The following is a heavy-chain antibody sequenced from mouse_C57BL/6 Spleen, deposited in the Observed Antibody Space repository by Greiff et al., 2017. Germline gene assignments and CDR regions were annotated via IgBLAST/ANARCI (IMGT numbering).Heavy chain of an antibody. CDR1: GFTFSSYG. CDR3: ARRGTAQAQYYYAMDY. Sequence: DVMLVESGGDLVKPGGSLKLSCAASGFTFSSYGMSWVRQTPDKRLEWVATISSGGSYTYYPDSVKGRFTISRDNAKNTLYLQMSSLKSEDTAMYYCARRGTAQAQYYYAMDYWGQGTSVTVSS. CDR2: ISSGGSYT. V-gene: IGHV5-6*02. D-gene: IGHD3-2*02. J-gene: IGHJ4*01.